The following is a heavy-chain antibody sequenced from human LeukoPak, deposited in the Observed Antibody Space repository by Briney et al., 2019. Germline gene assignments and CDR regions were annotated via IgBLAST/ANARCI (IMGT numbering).Heavy chain of an antibody. V-gene: IGHV3-21*06. CDR2: ISSITTYI. D-gene: IGHD6-19*01. CDR3: AKDLLSGWQPDAFDI. Sequence: GGSLRLSCAASGFTFSTYSMHWVRQAPGKGLEWVSSISSITTYIYYSDSVKGRFTISRDNAKNSLYLQVNSLRAEDTAVYYCAKDLLSGWQPDAFDIWGQGTMVTVSS. J-gene: IGHJ3*02. CDR1: GFTFSTYS.